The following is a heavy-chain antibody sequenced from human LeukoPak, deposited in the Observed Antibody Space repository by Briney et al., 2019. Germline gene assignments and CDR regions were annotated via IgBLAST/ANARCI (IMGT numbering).Heavy chain of an antibody. V-gene: IGHV3-30-3*01. CDR1: GFTFSSYA. J-gene: IGHJ3*02. D-gene: IGHD2-15*01. Sequence: GGSLRLSCAASGFTFSSYAMHWVRQAPGKGLEWVAVISYDGSNKYYADSVKGRFTISRDNSKNTLYLQMNSLRAEDTAVYYCARGSRGLDAFDIWGQGTMVTVSS. CDR2: ISYDGSNK. CDR3: ARGSRGLDAFDI.